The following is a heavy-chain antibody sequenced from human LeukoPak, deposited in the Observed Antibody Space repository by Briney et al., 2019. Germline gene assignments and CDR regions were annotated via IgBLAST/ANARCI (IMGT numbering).Heavy chain of an antibody. V-gene: IGHV3-21*01. CDR3: ARGKYSSSWSGGY. D-gene: IGHD6-13*01. J-gene: IGHJ4*02. CDR2: ISSSSSYI. Sequence: GGSLRLSCAASGFTFSSYSMNWVRQAPGKGLEWVSSISSSSSYIYYADSVKGRFTISRDNAKNSLYLQMNSLRAEDTAVYYCARGKYSSSWSGGYWGQGTLVTVSS. CDR1: GFTFSSYS.